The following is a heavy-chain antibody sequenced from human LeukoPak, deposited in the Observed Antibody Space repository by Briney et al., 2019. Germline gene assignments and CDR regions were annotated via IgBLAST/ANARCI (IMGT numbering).Heavy chain of an antibody. CDR3: ARDSSSGYFGPFDY. V-gene: IGHV4-39*07. J-gene: IGHJ4*02. Sequence: SETLSLTCTVSGGSISSGTYYWGWFRQPPGKGLEWIGSIYYSGSTHYNPSLKSRVTISVDKSKNHFSLKLSSVTAADTAVYYCARDSSSGYFGPFDYWGQGTLVTVSS. CDR1: GGSISSGTYY. CDR2: IYYSGST. D-gene: IGHD3-22*01.